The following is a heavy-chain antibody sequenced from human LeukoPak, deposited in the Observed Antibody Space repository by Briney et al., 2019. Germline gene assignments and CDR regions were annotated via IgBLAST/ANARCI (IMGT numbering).Heavy chain of an antibody. J-gene: IGHJ5*02. V-gene: IGHV1-2*02. CDR2: INPNSGGT. D-gene: IGHD2-2*01. Sequence: ASVKVSCKASGYTFTGYYMHWVRQAPGQGLEWMGWINPNSGGTNYAQKFQGRVTMTRGTSISTAYMELSRLRSDDTAVYYCARAVGYCSSTSCENWFDPWGQGTLVTVSS. CDR1: GYTFTGYY. CDR3: ARAVGYCSSTSCENWFDP.